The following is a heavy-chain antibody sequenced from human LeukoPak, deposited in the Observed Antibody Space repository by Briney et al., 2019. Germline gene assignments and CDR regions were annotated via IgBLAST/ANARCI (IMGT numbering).Heavy chain of an antibody. CDR3: AKDKYDFWSGLADY. CDR2: ISWNSGSI. J-gene: IGHJ4*02. V-gene: IGHV3-9*01. CDR1: GFTFDDYA. Sequence: GRSLRLSCAAAGFTFDDYAMHLVRQAPGKGLEWVSGISWNSGSIGYADSVKGRFTISGDNAKNSLYLQMNSLRAEDTALYYCAKDKYDFWSGLADYWGQGTLVTVSS. D-gene: IGHD3-3*01.